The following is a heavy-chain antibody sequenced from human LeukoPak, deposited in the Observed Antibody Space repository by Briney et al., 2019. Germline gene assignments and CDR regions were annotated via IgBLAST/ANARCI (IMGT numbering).Heavy chain of an antibody. CDR1: GFTFSTYN. J-gene: IGHJ4*02. D-gene: IGHD4/OR15-4a*01. CDR3: ARRAGAYSHPYDY. V-gene: IGHV3-48*01. CDR2: IHSSSSTI. Sequence: GGSLRLSCVASGFTFSTYNMNWVRQAPGKGLEWVSYIHSSSSTIYYADSVKGRFTISRDNAKNSLYLQMNSPRAEDTAVYYCARRAGAYSHPYDYWGQGTLVTVSS.